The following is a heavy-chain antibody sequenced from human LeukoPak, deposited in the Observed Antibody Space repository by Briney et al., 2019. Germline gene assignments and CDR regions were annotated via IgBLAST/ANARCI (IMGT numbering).Heavy chain of an antibody. CDR2: ISASNGNT. J-gene: IGHJ6*03. Sequence: ASVKVSCKASGYTFTSHGISWVRQAPGQGLEWMGWISASNGNTNYAQKLQGRVTMTTDTSTSTAYMELRSLRSDDTAVYYCGIAVAGYYYYYMDVWGKGTTVTVSS. CDR1: GYTFTSHG. V-gene: IGHV1-18*01. CDR3: GIAVAGYYYYYMDV. D-gene: IGHD6-19*01.